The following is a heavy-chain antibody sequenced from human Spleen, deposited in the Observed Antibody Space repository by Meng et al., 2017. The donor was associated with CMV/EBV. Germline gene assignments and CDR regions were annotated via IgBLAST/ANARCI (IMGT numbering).Heavy chain of an antibody. CDR1: GFTFSSYA. CDR2: IYSGGSST. D-gene: IGHD3-10*01. J-gene: IGHJ4*02. Sequence: GESLKISCAASGFTFSSYAMSWVRQAPGKGLEWVSVIYSGGSSTYYADSVKGRFTISRDNSKNTLYLQMNSLRAEDTAVYYCAKDGLWFGEPLDCWGQGTLVTVSS. CDR3: AKDGLWFGEPLDC. V-gene: IGHV3-23*03.